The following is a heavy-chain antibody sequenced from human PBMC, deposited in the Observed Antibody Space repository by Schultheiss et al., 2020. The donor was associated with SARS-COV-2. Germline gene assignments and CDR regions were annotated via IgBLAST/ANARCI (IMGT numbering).Heavy chain of an antibody. CDR1: GGSISSSSYY. CDR2: IYYSGST. J-gene: IGHJ4*02. Sequence: SQTLSLTCTVSGGSISSSSYYWGWIRQPPGKGLEWIGYIYYSGSTYYNPSLKSRVTISVDTSKNQFSLKLSSVTAADTAVYYCAKEGAGYVGYWGQGTLVTVSS. CDR3: AKEGAGYVGY. V-gene: IGHV4-39*07. D-gene: IGHD1-14*01.